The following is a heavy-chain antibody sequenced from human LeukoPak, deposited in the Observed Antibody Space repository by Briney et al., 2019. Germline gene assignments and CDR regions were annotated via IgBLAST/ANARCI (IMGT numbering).Heavy chain of an antibody. CDR2: INPNDGST. CDR1: GYTFTSYY. Sequence: ASVKVSCKASGYTFTSYYIHWVRQAPGQGLEWMGLINPNDGSTSYSQKFQGRVTMTRDMSTNTAYMELSSLRSEDTAVYYCARVGDFGDYGGTDWGQGTLVTVSS. V-gene: IGHV1-46*01. D-gene: IGHD4-17*01. CDR3: ARVGDFGDYGGTD. J-gene: IGHJ4*02.